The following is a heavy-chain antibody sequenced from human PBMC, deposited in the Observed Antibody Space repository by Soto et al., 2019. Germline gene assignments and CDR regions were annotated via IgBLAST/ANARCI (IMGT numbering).Heavy chain of an antibody. CDR1: GFTFGDYA. CDR3: IGGYSYGPS. D-gene: IGHD5-18*01. CDR2: IRSKAYGGTT. J-gene: IGHJ4*02. Sequence: PGGSLRLSCTASGFTFGDYAMSWVRQAPGKGLEWVGFIRSKAYGGTTEYAASVEGRFTISRDDSKSIAYLQMNSLKTEDTAVYYCIGGYSYGPSWGQGTLVTVSS. V-gene: IGHV3-49*04.